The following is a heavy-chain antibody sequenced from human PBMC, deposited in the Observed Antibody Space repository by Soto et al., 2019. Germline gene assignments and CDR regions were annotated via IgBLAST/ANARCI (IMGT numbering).Heavy chain of an antibody. V-gene: IGHV1-69*02. J-gene: IGHJ5*02. D-gene: IGHD4-4*01. CDR1: GGTFSIYT. CDR2: IIPILAIA. CDR3: ANLMGSNYRWFDP. Sequence: ASVKVSCKASGGTFSIYTISWVRQAPGQGLEWMGRIIPILAIANYAQKFQGRVTITADKSTSTAYMELSSLRFEDTAVYYCANLMGSNYRWFDPWGQGTLVTVSS.